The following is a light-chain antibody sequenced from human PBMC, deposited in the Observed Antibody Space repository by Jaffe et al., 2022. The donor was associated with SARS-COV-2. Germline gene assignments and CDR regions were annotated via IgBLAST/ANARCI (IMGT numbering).Light chain of an antibody. V-gene: IGKV3-20*01. Sequence: EIVLTQSPDTLSLSPGERATLSCRASQSVSSSYLAWYLQKPGQAPRLLIYGASSRATGIPDRFSGSGSGTDFTLTISRLEPEDFAVYYCQQCGSSRTFGQGTKVEIK. CDR3: QQCGSSRT. CDR1: QSVSSSY. J-gene: IGKJ1*01. CDR2: GAS.